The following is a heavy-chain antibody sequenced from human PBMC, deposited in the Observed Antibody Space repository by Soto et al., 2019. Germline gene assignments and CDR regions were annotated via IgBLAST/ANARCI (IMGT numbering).Heavy chain of an antibody. Sequence: EVQLVESGGGLVQPGGSLRLSCAASGFTFSNYWMYWVRQAPGKGLEWVSRINSEGSVSSHADSVRGRLTITRDNVNNTLYLHMDSLSAEDTAVYFCARVDCVGGTFYSLAGSFYYCIDVWGKGTMVTVFS. J-gene: IGHJ6*03. V-gene: IGHV3-74*02. CDR3: ARVDCVGGTFYSLAGSFYYCIDV. CDR2: INSEGSVS. CDR1: GFTFSNYW. D-gene: IGHD2-15*01.